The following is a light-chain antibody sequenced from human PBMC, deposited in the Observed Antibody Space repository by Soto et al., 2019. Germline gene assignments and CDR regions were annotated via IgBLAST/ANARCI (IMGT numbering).Light chain of an antibody. J-gene: IGKJ1*01. CDR2: GAS. CDR1: QSVSSSY. V-gene: IGKV3-20*01. Sequence: EIVLTQSPGTLSLSPGERPTLSCRASQSVSSSYLAWYQQKPGQAPRLLIYGASSRATGIPDRFSGSGSGTDFTLTISRLEPEDFAVYYCQQYGSSPQRTFGQGTKVEIK. CDR3: QQYGSSPQRT.